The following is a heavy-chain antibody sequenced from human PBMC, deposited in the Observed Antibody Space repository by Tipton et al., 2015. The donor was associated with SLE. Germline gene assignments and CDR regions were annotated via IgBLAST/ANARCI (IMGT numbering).Heavy chain of an antibody. CDR1: GGSISSYY. D-gene: IGHD6-13*01. CDR3: ARAYSSSSYFDY. J-gene: IGHJ4*02. Sequence: TLSLTCTVPGGSISSYYWSWIRQPPGKGLEWIAYIYYSGSTNYNPSLKSRVTISVDTSKNQFSLKLSSVTAADTAVYYCARAYSSSSYFDYWGQGTLVTVSS. CDR2: IYYSGST. V-gene: IGHV4-59*01.